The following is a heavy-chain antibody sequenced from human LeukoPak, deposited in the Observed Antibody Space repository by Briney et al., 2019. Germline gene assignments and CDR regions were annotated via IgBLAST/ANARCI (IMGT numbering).Heavy chain of an antibody. J-gene: IGHJ3*02. Sequence: SETLSLTCTVSGGSISSSSYYWGWIRQPPGKGLEWIGSIYYSGSTYYNPSLKSRVTISVDTSKNQFSLKLSSVTAADTAVYYCARAPYSSAFDIWGQGTMVTVSS. CDR2: IYYSGST. D-gene: IGHD6-13*01. CDR1: GGSISSSSYY. V-gene: IGHV4-39*07. CDR3: ARAPYSSAFDI.